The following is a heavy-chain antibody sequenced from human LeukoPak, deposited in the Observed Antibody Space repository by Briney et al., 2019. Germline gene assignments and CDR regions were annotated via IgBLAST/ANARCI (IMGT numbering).Heavy chain of an antibody. CDR1: GGSFSGYY. J-gene: IGHJ6*02. V-gene: IGHV4-34*01. CDR3: ARRPSTVYSVYYYGMDV. CDR2: INHSGST. D-gene: IGHD5/OR15-5a*01. Sequence: SETLSLTCAVYGGSFSGYYWSWIRQPPGKGLEWIGEINHSGSTNYNPSLKSRVTISVDTSKNQFSLKLSSVTAADTAVYYCARRPSTVYSVYYYGMDVWGQGTTVTVSS.